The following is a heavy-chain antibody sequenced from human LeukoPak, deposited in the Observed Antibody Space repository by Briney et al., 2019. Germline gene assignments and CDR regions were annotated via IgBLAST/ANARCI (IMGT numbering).Heavy chain of an antibody. CDR3: ARGNPGPVDFDL. Sequence: SVTLSLTCTVSGGSISSSSYYWSWIRQPPGKGLEWIGYIYTSGSTNYNPSLKSRVTISVDTSKNQFSLKLSSVTAAGTAVYYCARGNPGPVDFDLWGRGTLVTVSS. CDR1: GGSISSSSYY. D-gene: IGHD2-21*01. J-gene: IGHJ2*01. CDR2: IYTSGST. V-gene: IGHV4-61*05.